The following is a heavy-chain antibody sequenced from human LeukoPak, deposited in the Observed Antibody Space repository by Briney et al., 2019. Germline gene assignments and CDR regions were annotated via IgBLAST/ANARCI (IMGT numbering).Heavy chain of an antibody. CDR3: ASRYEGASYYYYGMDV. CDR2: IYGGTST. D-gene: IGHD1-14*01. J-gene: IGHJ6*02. CDR1: GXTLSSTY. Sequence: PGGSLRLSCAGSGXTLSSTYMSWVRQAPGKGLEWVSVIYGGTSTYYADSVKGRFTISRDDSRNTLYLQMSSLRAEDTAVYYCASRYEGASYYYYGMDVWGQGTTVTVSS. V-gene: IGHV3-66*01.